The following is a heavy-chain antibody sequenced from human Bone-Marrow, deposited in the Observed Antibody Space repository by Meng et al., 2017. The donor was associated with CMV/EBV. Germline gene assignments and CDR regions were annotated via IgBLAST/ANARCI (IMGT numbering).Heavy chain of an antibody. V-gene: IGHV1-46*01. Sequence: SINGSCKGYGYTFTSYYMHWVRQAPGQGLEWMGIINPSGGSTSYAQKFQGRVTMTRDTSTSTVYMELSSLRSEDTAVYYCARSDSGSYEGWFDPWGQGTLVTVSS. CDR1: GYTFTSYY. D-gene: IGHD1-26*01. CDR3: ARSDSGSYEGWFDP. J-gene: IGHJ5*02. CDR2: INPSGGST.